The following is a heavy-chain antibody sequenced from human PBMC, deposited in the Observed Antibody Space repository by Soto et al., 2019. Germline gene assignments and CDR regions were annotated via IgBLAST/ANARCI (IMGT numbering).Heavy chain of an antibody. V-gene: IGHV3-23*01. Sequence: EVQLLESGGGLVQPGGSLSLSCAGSGFALSGFAMNWVRQAPGKGLEWVSASGGTGINAYYAESVRGRFTVSRDNSRNTVFLQMNRLRVEDTAVYYCANVLGWGQGTLVTVSS. CDR2: SGGTGINA. J-gene: IGHJ4*02. CDR3: ANVLG. CDR1: GFALSGFA.